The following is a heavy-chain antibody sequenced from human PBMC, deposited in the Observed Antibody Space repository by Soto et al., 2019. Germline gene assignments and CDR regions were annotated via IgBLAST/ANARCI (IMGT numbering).Heavy chain of an antibody. D-gene: IGHD4-4*01. CDR1: GYSFTSYW. Sequence: PGESLKISCKGSGYSFTSYWIGWVRQMPGKGLEWMGIIYPGDSDTRYSPSFQGQVTISADKSISTAYLQWSSLKASDTAMYYCARCISVTNYYHYYMYVWGQGTLVTVSS. J-gene: IGHJ6*03. V-gene: IGHV5-51*01. CDR3: ARCISVTNYYHYYMYV. CDR2: IYPGDSDT.